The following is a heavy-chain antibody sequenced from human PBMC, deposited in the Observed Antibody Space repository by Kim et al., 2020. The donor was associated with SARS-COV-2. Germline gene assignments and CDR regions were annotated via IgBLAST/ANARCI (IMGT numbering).Heavy chain of an antibody. Sequence: GGSLRLSCAASGFTFSSYAMSWVRQAPGKGLEWVSAISGSGGSTYYADSVKGRFTISRDNSKNTLYLQMNSLRAEDTAVYYCARAPWVLSPTTTIFGVVPRLDAFDIWGQGTMVTVSS. D-gene: IGHD3-3*01. V-gene: IGHV3-23*01. CDR3: ARAPWVLSPTTTIFGVVPRLDAFDI. J-gene: IGHJ3*02. CDR2: ISGSGGST. CDR1: GFTFSSYA.